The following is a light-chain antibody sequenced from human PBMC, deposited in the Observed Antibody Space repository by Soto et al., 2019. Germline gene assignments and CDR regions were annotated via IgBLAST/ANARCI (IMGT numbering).Light chain of an antibody. Sequence: DIQLTQSPSSLSASVGDRVTITCQASQDINNYLIWYQQKAGEAPNLLIYDASTLGTGVSSRFSGSGSWTEFSLTITNLQPEDIATYYCQHYDSVPCTFGQGTRLEIK. J-gene: IGKJ2*02. CDR3: QHYDSVPCT. CDR1: QDINNY. CDR2: DAS. V-gene: IGKV1-33*01.